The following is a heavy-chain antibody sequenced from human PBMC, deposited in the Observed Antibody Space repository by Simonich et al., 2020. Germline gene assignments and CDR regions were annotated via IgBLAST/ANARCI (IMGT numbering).Heavy chain of an antibody. CDR3: AKRSGVSITGTFDY. D-gene: IGHD1-7*01. CDR1: GFTFSSYA. Sequence: EVQLLEFGGGLVQPGGSPRLSCAASGFTFSSYAMSWVRQAPGKGLGGCSAFSGSGGSTYYADSVKGRFTISRDNSKNTLYLQMNSLRAEDTAVYYCAKRSGVSITGTFDYWGQGTLVTVSS. J-gene: IGHJ4*02. CDR2: FSGSGGST. V-gene: IGHV3-23*01.